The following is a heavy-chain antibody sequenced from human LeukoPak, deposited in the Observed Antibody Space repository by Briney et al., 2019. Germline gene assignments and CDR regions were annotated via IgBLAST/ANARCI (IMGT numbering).Heavy chain of an antibody. CDR1: GDSVSSNSAA. J-gene: IGHJ4*02. V-gene: IGHV6-1*01. CDR3: ARTTGHFDY. CDR2: TYHRSKWYS. Sequence: SQTLSLTCAISGDSVSSNSAAWNWIRQSPSGGLEWLGRTYHRSKWYSESALSLKGRITVNPDTSKNQFSLQLNSVGPEDTAVYYCARTTGHFDYWGQGTLVTVSS. D-gene: IGHD2-8*02.